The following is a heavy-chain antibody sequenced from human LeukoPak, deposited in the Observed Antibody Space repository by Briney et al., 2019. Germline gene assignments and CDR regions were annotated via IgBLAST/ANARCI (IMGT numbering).Heavy chain of an antibody. J-gene: IGHJ4*02. CDR3: ARDLGAVAGSFHFDY. D-gene: IGHD6-19*01. V-gene: IGHV1-2*02. CDR1: GYTFTGYY. CDR2: INPNSGGT. Sequence: GASVKVSCKASGYTFTGYYMHWVQQAPGQGLEWMGWINPNSGGTNYAQKFQGRVTMTRDTSISTAYMELSRLRSDDTAVYYCARDLGAVAGSFHFDYWGQGTLVTVSS.